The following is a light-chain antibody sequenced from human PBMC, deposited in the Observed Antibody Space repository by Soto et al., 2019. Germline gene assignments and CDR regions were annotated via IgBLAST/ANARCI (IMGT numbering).Light chain of an antibody. CDR3: SSFASSGTPYV. CDR2: EVS. V-gene: IGLV2-14*01. J-gene: IGLJ1*01. CDR1: SSDIGSHNY. Sequence: QSVLTQPASVSGSPGQSITISCSGSSSDIGSHNYVSWYQQHPGKAPKLILYEVSYRPSGVSYRFSGSKSGNTASLTISGLQAEDESDYYCSSFASSGTPYVFGAGTKVTVL.